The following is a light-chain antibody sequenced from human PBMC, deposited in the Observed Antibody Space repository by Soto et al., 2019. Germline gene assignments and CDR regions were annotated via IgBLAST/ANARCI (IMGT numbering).Light chain of an antibody. CDR2: YDR. V-gene: IGLV3-21*04. CDR1: NIRSKS. CDR3: QVWDTSSDHVV. J-gene: IGLJ2*01. Sequence: SYELTQPPSVSVAPGETASVTCGGNNIRSKSVHWYQQKPGQAPVLVIYYDRERPSGIPERFSGSNSGNTATLTISRVEAGDEADYYCQVWDTSSDHVVFGGGTKPIVL.